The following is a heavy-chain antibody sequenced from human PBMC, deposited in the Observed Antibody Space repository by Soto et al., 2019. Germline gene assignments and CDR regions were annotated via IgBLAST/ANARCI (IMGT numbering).Heavy chain of an antibody. Sequence: ETLSLTXTVSGCSFSSYYLNWVRQPPGKGLEWIGDIYYSGSTNYNPSLKSRVTISVDTSKNQFSLKLGSVTAADTAVYYCARHEWGSSFPFDYWGQGTLVTVSS. D-gene: IGHD6-6*01. CDR3: ARHEWGSSFPFDY. CDR2: IYYSGST. V-gene: IGHV4-59*08. CDR1: GCSFSSYY. J-gene: IGHJ4*02.